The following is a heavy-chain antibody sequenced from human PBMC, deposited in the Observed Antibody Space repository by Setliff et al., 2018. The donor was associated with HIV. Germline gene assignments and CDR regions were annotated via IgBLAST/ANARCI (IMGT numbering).Heavy chain of an antibody. CDR3: ARGGGQYCSGGSCSSRFHYYYYYMDV. CDR2: IRLDGSDK. CDR1: GFTFRNYG. Sequence: PGGSLRLSCAVSGFTFRNYGMHWVRQAPGKGLEWVAFIRLDGSDKFYADSVKGRFTISRDNSKNTLFLQMNSLRSEDTAVYYCARGGGQYCSGGSCSSRFHYYYYYMDVWGKGTTVTVSS. J-gene: IGHJ6*03. V-gene: IGHV3-30*02. D-gene: IGHD2-15*01.